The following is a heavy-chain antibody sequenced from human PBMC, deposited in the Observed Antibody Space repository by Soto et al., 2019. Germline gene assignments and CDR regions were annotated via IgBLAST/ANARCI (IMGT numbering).Heavy chain of an antibody. D-gene: IGHD6-13*01. Sequence: SEILSLTCTVSGGSINSGGYYWSWIRQHPGKGLEWIGYIYYSGSTYYNPSLESRVTISVDTSKNQFSLKLSSVTAADTAVYYCACSSSSWRRFDYWGQGTLVTVSS. CDR2: IYYSGST. CDR1: GGSINSGGYY. V-gene: IGHV4-31*03. CDR3: ACSSSSWRRFDY. J-gene: IGHJ4*02.